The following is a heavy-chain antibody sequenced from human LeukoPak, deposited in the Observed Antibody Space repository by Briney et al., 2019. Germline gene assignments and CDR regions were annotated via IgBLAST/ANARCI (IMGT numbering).Heavy chain of an antibody. CDR1: GNSISSGDNY. D-gene: IGHD1-26*01. J-gene: IGHJ3*02. CDR3: ARGGNYWDAFDI. Sequence: SETLSLTCTVSGNSISSGDNYWSWIRQPAGKGLEWVGHIYTSGTTSYNPSLRSRVTMSVDTSNNQFSLKVTSVTAADTAVYFCARGGNYWDAFDIWGQGTMVTVSS. CDR2: IYTSGTT. V-gene: IGHV4-61*09.